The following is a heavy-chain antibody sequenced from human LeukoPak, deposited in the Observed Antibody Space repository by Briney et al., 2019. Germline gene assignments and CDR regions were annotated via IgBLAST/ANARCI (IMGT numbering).Heavy chain of an antibody. CDR1: GGSISSSSYY. Sequence: SETPSLTCTVSGGSISSSSYYWGWIRQPPGKGLEWIGSIYYSGSTYYNPSLKSRVTISVDTSKNQFSLKLSSVTAADTAVYYCASPIWPGGAENYYYYYMDVWGKGTTVTVSS. V-gene: IGHV4-39*01. D-gene: IGHD2-8*02. CDR3: ASPIWPGGAENYYYYYMDV. CDR2: IYYSGST. J-gene: IGHJ6*03.